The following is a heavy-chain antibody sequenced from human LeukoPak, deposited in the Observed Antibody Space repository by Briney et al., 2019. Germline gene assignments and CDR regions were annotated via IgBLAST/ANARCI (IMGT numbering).Heavy chain of an antibody. J-gene: IGHJ6*02. CDR2: ISGSGGST. D-gene: IGHD3-10*01. CDR3: AKDGVELLWFGEEYYGMDV. V-gene: IGHV3-23*01. CDR1: GFTFSTNA. Sequence: PGGSLRLSCLTSGFTFSTNAMSWVRQAPGKGLEWVSAISGSGGSTYYADSVKGRFTISRDNSKNTLYLQMNSLRAEDTAVYYCAKDGVELLWFGEEYYGMDVWGQGTTVTVSS.